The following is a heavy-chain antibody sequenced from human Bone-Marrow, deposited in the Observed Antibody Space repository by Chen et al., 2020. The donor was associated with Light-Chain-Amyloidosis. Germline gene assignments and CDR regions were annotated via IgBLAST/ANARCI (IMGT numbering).Heavy chain of an antibody. D-gene: IGHD5-12*01. CDR1: GYTFPTYW. Sequence: EVQLEQSGPEVKKPGESLKISCKGSGYTFPTYWIGWVRQMPGKGLEWMGVIYPYDSDARYSPSFEGQVTILAEKSITTAYLQWRGRKASDTAMYYCARRRDGYNFDYWGQGTLVTVSS. CDR2: IYPYDSDA. J-gene: IGHJ4*02. V-gene: IGHV5-51*01. CDR3: ARRRDGYNFDY.